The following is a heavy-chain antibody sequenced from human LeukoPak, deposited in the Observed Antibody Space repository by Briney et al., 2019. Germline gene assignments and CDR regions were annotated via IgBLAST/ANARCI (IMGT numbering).Heavy chain of an antibody. CDR3: AILAGDCSGGSCYGFDY. Sequence: GASVKVSCKASGYTFTSYGISWVRQAPGQGLEWMGWISAYNGNTNYAQKLQGRVTITADKSTSTAYMELSSLRSEDTAVYYCAILAGDCSGGSCYGFDYWGQGTLVTVSS. CDR2: ISAYNGNT. J-gene: IGHJ4*02. D-gene: IGHD2-15*01. V-gene: IGHV1-18*01. CDR1: GYTFTSYG.